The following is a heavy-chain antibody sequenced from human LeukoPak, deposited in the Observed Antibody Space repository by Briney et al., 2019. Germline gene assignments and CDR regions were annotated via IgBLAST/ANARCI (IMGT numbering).Heavy chain of an antibody. D-gene: IGHD3-3*01. J-gene: IGHJ3*02. CDR2: IYTSGST. Sequence: SETLSLTCTVSGGSISRYYWSWIRQPAGKGLEWIGRIYTSGSTNYNPSLKSRVTMSVDTSKNQFSLKLSSVTAADTAVYYCARDLKYYDFWSGYPRTDAFDIWGQGTMVTVSS. CDR3: ARDLKYYDFWSGYPRTDAFDI. V-gene: IGHV4-4*07. CDR1: GGSISRYY.